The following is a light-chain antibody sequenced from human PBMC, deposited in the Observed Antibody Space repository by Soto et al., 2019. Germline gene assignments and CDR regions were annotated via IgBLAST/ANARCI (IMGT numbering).Light chain of an antibody. J-gene: IGLJ1*01. CDR3: CSFAGSPTLYV. CDR1: SSDVGSYNL. V-gene: IGLV2-23*01. CDR2: EGS. Sequence: QSALTQPASVSGSPGQSLTISCTGTSSDVGSYNLVSWYQQHPGKAPKLMIYEGSKRPSGVSNRFSGSKSGNTASLTISGLQAEDEADYYCCSFAGSPTLYVFGTGTKLTVL.